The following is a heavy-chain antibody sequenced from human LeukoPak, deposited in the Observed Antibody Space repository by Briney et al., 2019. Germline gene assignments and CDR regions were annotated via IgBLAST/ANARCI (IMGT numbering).Heavy chain of an antibody. D-gene: IGHD4-17*01. CDR1: GFTFSSYS. J-gene: IGHJ2*01. CDR3: VKEPTLQWFLDL. Sequence: GGSLRLSCAASGFTFSSYSMNWVRQAPGKGLEWVSSIHGSGGETHYADSVRGRFSISRDNSKSTVYLQMNSLRAEDTAVYYCVKEPTLQWFLDLWGRGTQVTVSS. CDR2: IHGSGGET. V-gene: IGHV3-23*01.